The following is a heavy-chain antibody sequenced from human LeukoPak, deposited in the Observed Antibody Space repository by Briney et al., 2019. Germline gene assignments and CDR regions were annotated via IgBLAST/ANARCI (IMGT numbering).Heavy chain of an antibody. CDR2: IYTSGST. D-gene: IGHD3-3*01. CDR3: ARVLSITIFGVVINDAFDI. CDR1: GGSISSGSYY. V-gene: IGHV4-61*02. J-gene: IGHJ3*02. Sequence: PSETLSLTCTVSGGSISSGSYYWSWIRQPAGKGLEWIGRIYTSGSTNYNPSLKSRVTISVDTSKNQFSLKLSSVTAADTAVYYCARVLSITIFGVVINDAFDIWGQGTMVTVSS.